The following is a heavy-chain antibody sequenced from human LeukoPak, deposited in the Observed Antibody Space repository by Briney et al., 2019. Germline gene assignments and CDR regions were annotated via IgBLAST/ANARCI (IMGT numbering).Heavy chain of an antibody. J-gene: IGHJ4*02. CDR3: ARAPSHYYADY. CDR2: IWYDGSNK. CDR1: GYTFSHYG. Sequence: GGSLRLSCAASGYTFSHYGMHWVRQAPGEGLEWVAVIWYDGSNKYYADSVKGRFTISRDNSKNTVYLQMDSLRVEDTAVYYCARAPSHYYADYWGQGTLVTVSS. V-gene: IGHV3-33*01. D-gene: IGHD3-10*01.